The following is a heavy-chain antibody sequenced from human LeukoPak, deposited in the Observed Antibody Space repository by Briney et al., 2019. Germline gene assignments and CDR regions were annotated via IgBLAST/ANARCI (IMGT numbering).Heavy chain of an antibody. CDR1: GYTFTSYD. CDR3: ARGRLSYDSSGYYYVPFDY. J-gene: IGHJ4*02. D-gene: IGHD3-22*01. V-gene: IGHV1-8*01. Sequence: GASVKVSCKASGYTFTSYDINWVRQATGQGLEWMGWMNPNSGNTGYAQKFQGRVTMTRNTSISTAYMELSSLRSEDTAVYYCARGRLSYDSSGYYYVPFDYWGQGTLVTVSS. CDR2: MNPNSGNT.